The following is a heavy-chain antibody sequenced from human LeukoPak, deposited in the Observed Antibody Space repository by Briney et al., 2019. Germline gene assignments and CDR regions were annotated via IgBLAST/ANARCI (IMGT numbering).Heavy chain of an antibody. CDR1: GFTFSAYA. V-gene: IGHV3-7*01. CDR3: ATYSGPDKWDASDM. CDR2: IRVDGSVE. D-gene: IGHD1-26*01. J-gene: IGHJ3*02. Sequence: GGSLRLSCAASGFTFSAYAMTWVRRAPGKGLEWVATIRVDGSVEYPEDSRKGRFTISRDNAWNSLYLQMDSLRVEDTAVYYCATYSGPDKWDASDMWGQGTLVTVSP.